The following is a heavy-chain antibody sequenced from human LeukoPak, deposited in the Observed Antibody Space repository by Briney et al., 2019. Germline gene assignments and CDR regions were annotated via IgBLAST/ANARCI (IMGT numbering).Heavy chain of an antibody. CDR2: ISSSGDNT. Sequence: GGSLRLSCAASGFTFNNYAMNWVRQAPGKGLECVSTISSSGDNTFYADSVKGRFTISRDNSKNTLYLQLNSLRAEDTAVYYCAEEGHYGPVDFDYWGQGTLVTVSS. D-gene: IGHD3-10*01. CDR3: AEEGHYGPVDFDY. J-gene: IGHJ4*02. CDR1: GFTFNNYA. V-gene: IGHV3-23*01.